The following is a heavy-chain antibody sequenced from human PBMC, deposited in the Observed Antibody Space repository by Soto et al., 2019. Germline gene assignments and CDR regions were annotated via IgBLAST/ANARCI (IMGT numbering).Heavy chain of an antibody. D-gene: IGHD3-22*01. V-gene: IGHV3-23*01. Sequence: EVQLLESGGGLVQPGGSLRLSCAASGFTFSSYAMSWVRQAPGKGLEWVSAISGSGGSTYYADSVKGRFTISRDNSKNTLYLQMNSLRAEDTAVYYCAKNDETYYYDSSALNWFDPWGQGTLVTVSS. CDR2: ISGSGGST. J-gene: IGHJ5*02. CDR3: AKNDETYYYDSSALNWFDP. CDR1: GFTFSSYA.